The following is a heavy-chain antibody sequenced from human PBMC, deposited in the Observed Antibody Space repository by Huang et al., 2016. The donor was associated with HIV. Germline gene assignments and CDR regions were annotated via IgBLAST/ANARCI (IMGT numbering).Heavy chain of an antibody. CDR3: ASAISGTTNYFFAMAV. V-gene: IGHV1-2*02. J-gene: IGHJ6*02. CDR2: ITPRSGGT. D-gene: IGHD1-20*01. Sequence: QVQLVQSGAEVKKPGASVKVSCQASGYSFSDYYMHWVRQAPGQRLEWMGWITPRSGGTKYGQNFLGRVTLTTDTSTRTADMELSRVRSDDTAMYYCASAISGTTNYFFAMAVWGQGTTVTVSS. CDR1: GYSFSDYY.